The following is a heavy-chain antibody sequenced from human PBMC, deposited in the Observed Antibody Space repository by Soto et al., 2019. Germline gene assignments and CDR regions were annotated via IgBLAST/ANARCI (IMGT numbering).Heavy chain of an antibody. V-gene: IGHV1-3*01. CDR1: GYTFTSYA. J-gene: IGHJ6*02. Sequence: EASVKVSCKASGYTFTSYAMHWVRQAPGQRLEWMGWINAGNGNTKYSQKLQGRVTITRDTSASTAYMELSSLRSEDTAVYYCARSPDSSGYYPRRYYYGMDVWGQGTTVTVSS. CDR3: ARSPDSSGYYPRRYYYGMDV. CDR2: INAGNGNT. D-gene: IGHD3-22*01.